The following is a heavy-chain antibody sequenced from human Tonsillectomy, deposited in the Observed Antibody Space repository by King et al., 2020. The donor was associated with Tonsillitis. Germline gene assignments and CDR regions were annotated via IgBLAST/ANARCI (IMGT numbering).Heavy chain of an antibody. V-gene: IGHV4-39*07. CDR1: GGSSSSPNYY. D-gene: IGHD1/OR15-1a*01. J-gene: IGHJ2*01. CDR2: TYYSGAT. CDR3: ARFSVGTMNGYLDI. Sequence: QLQESGPGLVKPSETLSLTCTVSGGSSSSPNYYWGWIRQPPGKGLEWIGTTYYSGATFYNPSLKSRITISLGTSKNQFSLKLSSVTAADTAFYYCARFSVGTMNGYLDIWGRGTLVTVSS.